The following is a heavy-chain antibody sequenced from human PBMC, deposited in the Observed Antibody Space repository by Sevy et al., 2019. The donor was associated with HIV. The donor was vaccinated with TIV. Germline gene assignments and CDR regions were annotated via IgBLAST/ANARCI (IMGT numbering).Heavy chain of an antibody. V-gene: IGHV3-30-3*01. J-gene: IGHJ4*02. CDR2: ISYDGSSK. D-gene: IGHD6-19*01. Sequence: GGSLRLSCAASGFSVSTHAMHWVRQAPGKGLEWVALISYDGSSKYYADSVKGRLTMSRDNSKNTLYLQMSSLGPDDTAVYYCTGDAGFSTGWYPSDYWGQGTLVTVSS. CDR1: GFSVSTHA. CDR3: TGDAGFSTGWYPSDY.